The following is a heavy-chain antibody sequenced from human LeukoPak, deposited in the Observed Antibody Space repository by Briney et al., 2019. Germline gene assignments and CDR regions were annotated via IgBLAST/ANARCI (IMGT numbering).Heavy chain of an antibody. V-gene: IGHV4-39*07. CDR1: GGSISSSSYY. D-gene: IGHD4-17*01. Sequence: SETLPLTCTVSGGSISSSSYYWGWIRQPPGKGLEWIGSIYYSGSTYYNPSLKSRVTISVDTSISTAYLQWSSLKASDTAMYYCASRRGYGAPFDYWGQGTLVTVSS. CDR2: IYYSGST. CDR3: ASRRGYGAPFDY. J-gene: IGHJ4*02.